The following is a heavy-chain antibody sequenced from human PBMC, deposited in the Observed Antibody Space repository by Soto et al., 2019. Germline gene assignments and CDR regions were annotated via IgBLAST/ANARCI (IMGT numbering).Heavy chain of an antibody. Sequence: EVQLVESGGGLVQPGGSLRLSCEASGFTFRNYDMHWVRQGTGKDLEWVSGISAAGDPDYADSVEGRFTISRENAQNSFFLEMNSLRVGDTAVYYCARTDRDFYGLDVWGQGPTVIVSS. CDR1: GFTFRNYD. J-gene: IGHJ6*02. CDR3: ARTDRDFYGLDV. CDR2: ISAAGDP. V-gene: IGHV3-13*05.